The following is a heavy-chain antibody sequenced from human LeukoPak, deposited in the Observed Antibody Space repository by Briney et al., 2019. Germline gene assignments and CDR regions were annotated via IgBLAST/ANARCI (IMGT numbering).Heavy chain of an antibody. CDR3: ARSMYGEGRRIIDFDY. CDR2: TRNKVNSYTT. CDR1: GFTFSDHY. J-gene: IGHJ4*02. Sequence: GGALRLSCAASGFTFSDHYIDWVRQAPGKGLEWVARTRNKVNSYTTAYAASVTGRFTVSRDDSSNSVYLQMNSLKIEDTAVYYCARSMYGEGRRIIDFDYWGQGSPLTVSS. D-gene: IGHD4/OR15-4a*01. V-gene: IGHV3-72*01.